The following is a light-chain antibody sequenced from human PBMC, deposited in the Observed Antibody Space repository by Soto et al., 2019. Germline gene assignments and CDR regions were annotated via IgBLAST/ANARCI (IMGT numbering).Light chain of an antibody. CDR2: GNN. J-gene: IGLJ1*01. V-gene: IGLV1-40*01. CDR3: QSYDSSLTGSV. CDR1: SSSIGSNY. Sequence: QSVLTQPPSASGTPGQRVTISCSESSSSIGSNYIYWYQQIPGTAPKLVLYGNNIRPSGVPDRFSGSRSGSSASLAITGLQAEDEADYYCQSYDSSLTGSVFGTGTKLTVL.